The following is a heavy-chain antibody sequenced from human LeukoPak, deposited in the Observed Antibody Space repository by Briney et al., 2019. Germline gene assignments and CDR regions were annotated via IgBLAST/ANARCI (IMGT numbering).Heavy chain of an antibody. D-gene: IGHD6-19*01. J-gene: IGHJ4*02. CDR2: IRYDGSNK. CDR3: AKDRPTGGAVAGKIDY. Sequence: PGGSLRLSCAAPGFTFSSYGMHWVRQAPGKGLEWVAFIRYDGSNKYYADSVKGRFTISRDNSKNTLYLQMNSLRAEDTAVYYCAKDRPTGGAVAGKIDYWGQGTLVTVSS. CDR1: GFTFSSYG. V-gene: IGHV3-30*02.